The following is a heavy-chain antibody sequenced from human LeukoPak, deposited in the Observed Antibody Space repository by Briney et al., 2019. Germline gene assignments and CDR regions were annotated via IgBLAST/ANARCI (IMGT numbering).Heavy chain of an antibody. D-gene: IGHD3-10*01. CDR3: AKESKYYP. Sequence: GGSLRLSCAASGFTFSDYYMSWIRQAPGKGLEWVSAISGSGGSTYYADSVKGRFTISRDNSKNSMYLQMNSLRAEDTAVYYCAKESKYYPWGQGTLVTVSS. CDR1: GFTFSDYY. V-gene: IGHV3-23*01. J-gene: IGHJ5*02. CDR2: ISGSGGST.